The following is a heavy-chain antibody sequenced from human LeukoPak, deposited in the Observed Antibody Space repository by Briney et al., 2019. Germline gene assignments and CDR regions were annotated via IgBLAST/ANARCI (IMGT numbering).Heavy chain of an antibody. J-gene: IGHJ4*02. V-gene: IGHV3-64*02. D-gene: IGHD5-24*01. CDR3: ARGRASYYFDC. Sequence: GGSPRLSCAASGFTFSSYLMHWVRQAPGKGLEYVSAISSNGGSTFYADSVKGRFTISRDNSKNTLYLQMGSLRAEDMAVYYCARGRASYYFDCWGQGTLVTVSS. CDR1: GFTFSSYL. CDR2: ISSNGGST.